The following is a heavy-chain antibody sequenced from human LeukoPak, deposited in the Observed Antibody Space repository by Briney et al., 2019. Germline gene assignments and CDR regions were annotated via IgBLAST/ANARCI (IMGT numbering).Heavy chain of an antibody. CDR2: IKQDGSQK. D-gene: IGHD3-10*01. CDR1: GFTFSTYW. V-gene: IGHV3-7*05. Sequence: PGGSLILSCAASGFTFSTYWMNWVRQAPGRGLEWVANIKQDGSQKYYVDSVEGRFTISRDNSKNSLYLQMNSLRAEDTAVYYCARGYYSSDYWGQGTLVTVSS. J-gene: IGHJ4*02. CDR3: ARGYYSSDY.